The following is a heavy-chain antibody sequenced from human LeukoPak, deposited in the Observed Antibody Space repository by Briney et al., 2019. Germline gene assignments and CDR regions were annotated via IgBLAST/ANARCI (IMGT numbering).Heavy chain of an antibody. D-gene: IGHD5-12*01. J-gene: IGHJ4*02. V-gene: IGHV4-59*01. CDR2: IYHSGST. CDR3: ARDGYSGSDAL. Sequence: PSETLSLTCAVYGGSFSTYYWTWIRQPPGKGLEWIGYIYHSGSTNYNPSLKSRVTISVDTSQNQFSLELSSVTAADTAVYYCARDGYSGSDALWGQGTLVTVSS. CDR1: GGSFSTYY.